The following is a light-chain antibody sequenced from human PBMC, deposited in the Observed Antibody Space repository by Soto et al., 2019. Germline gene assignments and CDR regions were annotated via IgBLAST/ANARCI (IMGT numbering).Light chain of an antibody. J-gene: IGLJ2*01. Sequence: SYELTQPPSVSVSPGQTATITCSGEKLGDKYACWYQQKPGQSPVLVIYQDSKRPSGIPERFSGSKSGNTATLTISGTQAMDEDDYYCQAWDSSTVVFGGGTKLTVL. V-gene: IGLV3-1*01. CDR1: KLGDKY. CDR3: QAWDSSTVV. CDR2: QDS.